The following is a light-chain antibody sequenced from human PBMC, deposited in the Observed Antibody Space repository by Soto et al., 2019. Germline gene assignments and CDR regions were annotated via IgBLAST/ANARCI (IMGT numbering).Light chain of an antibody. Sequence: EIVLTQSAGTLTLPPGERATKYCRAGQTIYSNVAWYQQRPGQAPRLLIYRASSRATGIPDRCSGSGSGTDCTLTISRLEPEDFAVYYCQQYGSSPITFGQGTRLEIK. CDR1: QTIYSN. J-gene: IGKJ5*01. CDR3: QQYGSSPIT. CDR2: RAS. V-gene: IGKV3-20*01.